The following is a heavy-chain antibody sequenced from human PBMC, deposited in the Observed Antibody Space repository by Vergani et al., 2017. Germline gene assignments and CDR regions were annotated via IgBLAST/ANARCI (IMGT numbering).Heavy chain of an antibody. Sequence: QVLLVQSGAEVKKSGASVRVFCKTSGYTFTNYYIYWVRQAPGQGLEWMGIINPSGGSTTYAQQFQGGLTMTRDTSTSTVYMDLSNLRSEDTAVYYCSRPHGDILPPAPRRLAYWGQGTLVAFSS. CDR2: INPSGGST. D-gene: IGHD2-21*01. CDR3: SRPHGDILPPAPRRLAY. V-gene: IGHV1-46*03. J-gene: IGHJ4*02. CDR1: GYTFTNYY.